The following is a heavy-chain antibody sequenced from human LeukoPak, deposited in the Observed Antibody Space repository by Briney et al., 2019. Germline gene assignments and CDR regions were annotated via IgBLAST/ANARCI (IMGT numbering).Heavy chain of an antibody. CDR2: INPSGGST. CDR3: ARGGYGDRIDY. D-gene: IGHD4-17*01. CDR1: GYTFIRYY. V-gene: IGHV1-46*01. Sequence: ASVKVPCKASGYTFIRYYMHWVRQAPGQGLEWMGIINPSGGSTSYAQKFQGRVTMTRDTSTSTVYMEPSRLRSEDTAVYYCARGGYGDRIDYWGQGTLVSVSS. J-gene: IGHJ4*02.